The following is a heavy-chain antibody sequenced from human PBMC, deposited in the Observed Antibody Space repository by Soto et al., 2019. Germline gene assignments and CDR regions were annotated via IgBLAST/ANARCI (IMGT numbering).Heavy chain of an antibody. CDR3: AISQDRGGRTTFIY. V-gene: IGHV3-9*01. CDR1: GFTFDDNA. Sequence: PGGSLRLSCAVSGFTFDDNAMHWVRQAPEKGLEWVSGINWKSDIGYADSVKGRFTISRDKAENSLYLQMNSLRDEDTALYYCAISQDRGGRTTFIYWGQGTQVTVSS. J-gene: IGHJ4*02. D-gene: IGHD3-16*01. CDR2: INWKSDI.